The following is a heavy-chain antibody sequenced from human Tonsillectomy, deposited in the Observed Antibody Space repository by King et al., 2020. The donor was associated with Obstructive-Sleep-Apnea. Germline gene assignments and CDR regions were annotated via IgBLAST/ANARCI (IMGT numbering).Heavy chain of an antibody. Sequence: QLVQSGAEVKKPGESLKISCKGSGYTFANYWIGWVRQMPGKGLEWMGIIYPGDSDTRYGPSFQGQVTISADKSIRTVYLQWNSLRASDTALYYCARLLLDFGGNTPFDYWGQGTLVTVSS. J-gene: IGHJ4*02. D-gene: IGHD4-23*01. CDR2: IYPGDSDT. CDR1: GYTFANYW. CDR3: ARLLLDFGGNTPFDY. V-gene: IGHV5-51*01.